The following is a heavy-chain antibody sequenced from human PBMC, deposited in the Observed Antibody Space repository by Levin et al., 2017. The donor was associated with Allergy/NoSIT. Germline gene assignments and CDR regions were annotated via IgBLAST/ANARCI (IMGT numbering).Heavy chain of an antibody. Sequence: GGSLRLSCAASGFTFSSYSMNWVRQAPGKGLEWVSSISSSSSYIYYADSVKGRFTISRDKAKNSLYLQMNSLRAEDTAVYYCARDLEGSGWYTGAFDIWGQGTMVTVSS. J-gene: IGHJ3*02. CDR3: ARDLEGSGWYTGAFDI. CDR1: GFTFSSYS. CDR2: ISSSSSYI. V-gene: IGHV3-21*01. D-gene: IGHD6-19*01.